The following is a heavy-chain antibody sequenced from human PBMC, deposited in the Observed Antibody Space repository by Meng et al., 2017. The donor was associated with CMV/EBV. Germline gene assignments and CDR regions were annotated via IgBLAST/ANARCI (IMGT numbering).Heavy chain of an antibody. CDR2: INHSGST. CDR3: ARGGNWFDP. CDR1: GGSFSGYY. V-gene: IGHV4-34*01. Sequence: QGQVRGGGPGLLKPSEALSLPCAVYGGSFSGYYWRWIRQPQGKGLEWIGEINHSGSTNYNPSLKSRVTISVDTSKNQFSLKLSSVTAADTAVYYCARGGNWFDPWGQGTLVTVSS. J-gene: IGHJ5*02.